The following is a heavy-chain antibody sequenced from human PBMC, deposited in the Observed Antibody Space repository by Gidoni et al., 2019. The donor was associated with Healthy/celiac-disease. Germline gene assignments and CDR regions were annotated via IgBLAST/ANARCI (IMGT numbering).Heavy chain of an antibody. D-gene: IGHD1-1*01. V-gene: IGHV3-15*07. CDR1: SNAW. J-gene: IGHJ4*02. Sequence: SNAWMNWVRQAPGKGLEWVGRIKSKTDGGTTDYAAPVKGRFTISRDDSKNTLYLQINSLKTEDTAVYYCTTDPGTGSDHYWGQGTLVTVSS. CDR3: TTDPGTGSDHY. CDR2: IKSKTDGGTT.